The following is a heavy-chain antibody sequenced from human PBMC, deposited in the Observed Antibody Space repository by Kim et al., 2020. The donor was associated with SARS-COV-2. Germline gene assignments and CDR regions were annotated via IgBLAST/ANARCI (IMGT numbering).Heavy chain of an antibody. V-gene: IGHV4-39*01. J-gene: IGHJ5*02. CDR1: GGSISSSSYY. CDR3: ARHIYPSGWYGGGGNWFDP. CDR2: IYYSGST. D-gene: IGHD2-15*01. Sequence: SETLSLTCTVSGGSISSSSYYWGWIRQPPGKGLEWIGSIYYSGSTYYNPSLKSRVTISVDTSKNQFSLKLSSVTAADTAVYYCARHIYPSGWYGGGGNWFDPWGQGTLVTVSS.